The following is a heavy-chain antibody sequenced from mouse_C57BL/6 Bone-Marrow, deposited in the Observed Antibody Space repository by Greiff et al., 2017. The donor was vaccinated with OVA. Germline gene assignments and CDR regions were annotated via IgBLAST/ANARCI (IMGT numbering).Heavy chain of an antibody. CDR1: GYAFTNYL. V-gene: IGHV1-54*01. CDR3: ARDWDYIYAMDY. J-gene: IGHJ4*01. D-gene: IGHD2-4*01. CDR2: INPGSGGT. Sequence: QVQLKESGAELVRPGTSVKVSCTASGYAFTNYLIEWVKQRPGQGLEWIGVINPGSGGTTYNEKFKGKATLTADKSSSTAYMQLSSLTSEDSAVYFGARDWDYIYAMDYWGQGTSVTVSS.